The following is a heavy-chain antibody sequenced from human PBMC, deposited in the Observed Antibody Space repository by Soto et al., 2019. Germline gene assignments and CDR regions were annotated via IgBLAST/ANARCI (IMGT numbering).Heavy chain of an antibody. V-gene: IGHV5-51*01. Sequence: GESLKISCQGSGYSFTSSWIGWVCQMPGKGLEWMGIIYPGDSDTRYSPSFQGQVTISAAKSNSTAYLQWSSLRASDTAIYYCARHRSSGWTEDAFDIWGQGTMVTVSS. CDR2: IYPGDSDT. D-gene: IGHD6-19*01. CDR1: GYSFTSSW. J-gene: IGHJ3*02. CDR3: ARHRSSGWTEDAFDI.